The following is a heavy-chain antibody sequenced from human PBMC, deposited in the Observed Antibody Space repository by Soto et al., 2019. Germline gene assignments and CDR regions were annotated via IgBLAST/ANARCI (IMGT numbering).Heavy chain of an antibody. CDR3: AVASDYSGPNYYYYYYMDV. CDR1: GFTFTSSA. V-gene: IGHV1-58*02. CDR2: IVVGSGNT. D-gene: IGHD2-15*01. Sequence: SVKVSCKASGFTFTSSAMQWVRQARGQRLEWIGWIVVGSGNTNYAQKFQERVTITRDMSTSTAYMELSSLRSEDTAVYYCAVASDYSGPNYYYYYYMDVWGKGTTVTVSS. J-gene: IGHJ6*03.